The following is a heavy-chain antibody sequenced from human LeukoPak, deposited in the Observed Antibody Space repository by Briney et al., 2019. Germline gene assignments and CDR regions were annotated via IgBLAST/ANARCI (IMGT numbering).Heavy chain of an antibody. D-gene: IGHD3-22*01. J-gene: IGHJ2*01. CDR2: ISYSGST. CDR3: ATRDNYYDSSGYYHHWYFDL. V-gene: IGHV4-59*08. Sequence: SETLSLTCTVSGVSISNYYWSWVRQPPGKGLEWIGYISYSGSTNYNPSLKSRVTISVDTSKNQFSLKLSSVTAADTAVDYCATRDNYYDSSGYYHHWYFDLWGPGTLVTVSS. CDR1: GVSISNYY.